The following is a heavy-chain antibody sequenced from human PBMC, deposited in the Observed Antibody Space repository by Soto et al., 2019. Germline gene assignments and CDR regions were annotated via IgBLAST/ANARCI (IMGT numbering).Heavy chain of an antibody. D-gene: IGHD6-25*01. Sequence: QVQLVQSGAEVKKPGASVKLSCRTSGYTFTHYYIHWVRQAPGQVLEWLAIINPASGSTNYAQDFLGRVTLTMDTSTTTVYMALSGLRAEDTAIFYCARDLAAGDHWGQGTLVPVSS. J-gene: IGHJ4*02. CDR1: GYTFTHYY. CDR2: INPASGST. V-gene: IGHV1-46*01. CDR3: ARDLAAGDH.